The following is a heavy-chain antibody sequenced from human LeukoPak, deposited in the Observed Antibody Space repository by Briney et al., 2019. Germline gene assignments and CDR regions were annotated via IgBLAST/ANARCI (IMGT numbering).Heavy chain of an antibody. V-gene: IGHV3-53*01. D-gene: IGHD4/OR15-4a*01. J-gene: IGHJ4*02. CDR1: GFTVSNNS. Sequence: GGSLRLSCTVSGFTVSNNSMSWVRQAPGKGLEWVSFIYSDNTHYSYSVKGRFTISRDNSKNTLYLQMNSLRAEDTAVYYCARRAGAYSHPYDYWGQGTLVTVS. CDR2: IYSDNT. CDR3: ARRAGAYSHPYDY.